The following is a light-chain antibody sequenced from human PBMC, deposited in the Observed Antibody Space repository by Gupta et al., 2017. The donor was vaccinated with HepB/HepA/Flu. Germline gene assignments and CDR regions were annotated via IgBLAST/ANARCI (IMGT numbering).Light chain of an antibody. J-gene: IGKJ1*01. CDR2: NAA. Sequence: DIQMTQSPSSLSASVGDRVTITCRAGRSISNYLNWYQEKPGRAPKLLIYNAARLYIGVPSRFSGSGSGTEFTIAISSLHPDDFATYYCQQTFTNPTWTFGQGTTVEI. V-gene: IGKV1-39*01. CDR1: RSISNY. CDR3: QQTFTNPTWT.